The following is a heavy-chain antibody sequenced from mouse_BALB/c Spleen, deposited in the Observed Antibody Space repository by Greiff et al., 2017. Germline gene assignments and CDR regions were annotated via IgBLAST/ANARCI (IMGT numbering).Heavy chain of an antibody. CDR2: ISSGGSYT. CDR3: TRDGVRRRGAWFAY. J-gene: IGHJ3*01. CDR1: GFTFSSYT. D-gene: IGHD2-14*01. V-gene: IGHV5-6-4*01. Sequence: EVKLMESGGGLVKPGGSLKLSCAASGFTFSSYTMSWVRQTPEKRLEWVATISSGGSYTYYPDSVKGRFTISRDNAKNTLYLQMSSLKSEDTAMYYCTRDGVRRRGAWFAYWGQGTLVTVSA.